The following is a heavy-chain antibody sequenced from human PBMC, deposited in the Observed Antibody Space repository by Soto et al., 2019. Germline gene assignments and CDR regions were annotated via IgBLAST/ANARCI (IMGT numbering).Heavy chain of an antibody. CDR2: ISPHRDDT. Sequence: SVKVSCKTSGYTFSSIGISWVRQAPGQGLEWMGWISPHRDDTYYAQRLQGRVTMTTDTSTSTAYMELRSLRSDDTAVYFCARDLDGSGSYYTNYWGQGTLVTVSS. CDR3: ARDLDGSGSYYTNY. J-gene: IGHJ4*02. V-gene: IGHV1-18*01. D-gene: IGHD3-10*01. CDR1: GYTFSSIG.